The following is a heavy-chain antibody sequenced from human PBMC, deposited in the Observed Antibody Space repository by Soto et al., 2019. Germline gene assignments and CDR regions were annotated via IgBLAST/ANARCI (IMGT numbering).Heavy chain of an antibody. D-gene: IGHD1-1*01. Sequence: QVHLVQSGAEVKKPGASVKVSCKASGYTFTSYGITWVRQAPGQGLEWMGWISAHNGNTDYAQKLQGRVIVTRDTSTSTAYMGLRGLRTYGQAVYYCAGGRYGDYWGQGALVTVSS. V-gene: IGHV1-18*01. CDR3: AGGRYGDY. CDR1: GYTFTSYG. J-gene: IGHJ4*02. CDR2: ISAHNGNT.